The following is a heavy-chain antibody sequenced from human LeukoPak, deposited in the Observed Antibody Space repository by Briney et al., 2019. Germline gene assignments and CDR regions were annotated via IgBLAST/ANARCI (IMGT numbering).Heavy chain of an antibody. V-gene: IGHV3-30-3*01. CDR2: ISYDGSNK. CDR1: GFTFSSYA. Sequence: GGSLRLSCAASGFTFSSYAMHWVRQAPGKGLEWVAVISYDGSNKYYADSVKGRFTISRDNSKNTLYLQMNSLRAEDTAVYYCARDRRGIGNYYQGHFFDYWGQGTLVAVSS. D-gene: IGHD1-26*01. J-gene: IGHJ4*02. CDR3: ARDRRGIGNYYQGHFFDY.